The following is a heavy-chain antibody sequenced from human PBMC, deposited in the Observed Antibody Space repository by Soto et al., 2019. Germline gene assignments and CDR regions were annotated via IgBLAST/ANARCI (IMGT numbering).Heavy chain of an antibody. CDR1: GGSISSGGYY. CDR2: IYYSGST. D-gene: IGHD3-16*02. CDR3: ARGAQYVYVWGIYRYITPSYFDY. J-gene: IGHJ4*02. Sequence: PSETLSLTCTVSGGSISSGGYYWSWIRQHPGKGLEWIGYIYYSGSTYYNPSLKSRVTISVDTSKNQFSLKLSSVTAADTAVYYCARGAQYVYVWGIYRYITPSYFDYWGQGTLVTSPQ. V-gene: IGHV4-31*03.